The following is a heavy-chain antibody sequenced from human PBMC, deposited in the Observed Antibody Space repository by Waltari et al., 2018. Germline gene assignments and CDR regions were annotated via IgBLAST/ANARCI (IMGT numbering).Heavy chain of an antibody. CDR2: NIPNFGTA. D-gene: IGHD2-2*01. Sequence: QVQLVQSGAEVKKPGSSVKVSCKASGGTFSSYAISWVRQAPGQGLEWMGRNIPNFGTANDAQKFQGRVTITADESTSTAYMELSSLRSEDTAVYYCARWAYCSSTSCYAGGMDVWGQGTTVTVSS. CDR3: ARWAYCSSTSCYAGGMDV. J-gene: IGHJ6*02. V-gene: IGHV1-69*15. CDR1: GGTFSSYA.